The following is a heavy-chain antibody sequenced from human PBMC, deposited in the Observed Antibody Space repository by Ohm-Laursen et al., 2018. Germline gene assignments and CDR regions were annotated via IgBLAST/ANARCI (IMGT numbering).Heavy chain of an antibody. CDR3: ARDGDSSGAFDI. V-gene: IGHV1-8*01. CDR1: GYTFTSYD. Sequence: ASVKVSCKASGYTFTSYDINWVRQATGQGLEWMGWMNPNSGNTGYAQKFQGRVTMTRNTSISTAYMELSSLRSEDTAVYYCARDGDSSGAFDIWGQGTMVTASS. D-gene: IGHD3-22*01. J-gene: IGHJ3*02. CDR2: MNPNSGNT.